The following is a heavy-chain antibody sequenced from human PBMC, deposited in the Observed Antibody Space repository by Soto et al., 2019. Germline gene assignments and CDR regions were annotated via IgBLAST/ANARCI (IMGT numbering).Heavy chain of an antibody. CDR1: GFTFSDYY. Sequence: GGSLRLSCAASGFTFSDYYMSWIRQAPGKGLEWVSYISGSGGSTYYADSVKGRFTISRDNSKNTLYLQMNSLRADDTALYYCAKDGSGSYYPNWFDPWGQGTLVTVSS. V-gene: IGHV3-23*01. CDR2: ISGSGGST. J-gene: IGHJ5*02. D-gene: IGHD3-10*01. CDR3: AKDGSGSYYPNWFDP.